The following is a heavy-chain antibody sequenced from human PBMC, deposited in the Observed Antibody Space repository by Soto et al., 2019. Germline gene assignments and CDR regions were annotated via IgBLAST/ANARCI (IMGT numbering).Heavy chain of an antibody. D-gene: IGHD3-10*01. CDR2: ISTYTGNT. J-gene: IGHJ6*02. CDR3: ARGYYYGSGRPTPGGMDV. Sequence: SVEVSCEASGYTLTNYVVDGVRQDPGQGLEWMGWISTYTGNTNYAQKLQGRVTMTTDTSTSTAYMELRSLRSDDTAVYYCARGYYYGSGRPTPGGMDVWGQGTTVTVSS. V-gene: IGHV1-18*01. CDR1: GYTLTNYV.